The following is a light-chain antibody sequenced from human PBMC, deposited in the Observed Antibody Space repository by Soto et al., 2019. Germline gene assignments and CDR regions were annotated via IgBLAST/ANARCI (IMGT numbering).Light chain of an antibody. CDR2: GAS. CDR1: QSISST. J-gene: IGKJ1*01. V-gene: IGKV3-15*01. CDR3: QQYNNWPRT. Sequence: IVMTQSPATLSVSPGERATLSCRASQSISSTLAWYQQKPGQAPRLLIYGASTRATGIPARFSGSGSGTDFTLTIDSLQSEDFAVYYCQQYNNWPRTFGQGTKVDIK.